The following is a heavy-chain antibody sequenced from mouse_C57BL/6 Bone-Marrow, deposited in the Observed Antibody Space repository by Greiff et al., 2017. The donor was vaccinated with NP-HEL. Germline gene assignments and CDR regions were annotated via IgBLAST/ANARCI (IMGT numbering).Heavy chain of an antibody. CDR3: ANGYGGFAY. V-gene: IGHV1-50*01. D-gene: IGHD2-2*01. CDR1: GYTFTSYW. Sequence: QVQLQQSGAELVKPGASVKLSCKASGYTFTSYWMQWVKQRPGQGLEWIGAIDPSDSYTNYNQKFKGKATLTVDTSSSTAYMQLSSLTSEDSAVYYCANGYGGFAYWGQGTLVTVSA. CDR2: IDPSDSYT. J-gene: IGHJ3*01.